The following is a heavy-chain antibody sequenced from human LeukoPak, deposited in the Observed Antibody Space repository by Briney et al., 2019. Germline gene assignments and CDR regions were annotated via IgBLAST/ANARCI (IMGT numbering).Heavy chain of an antibody. Sequence: GGSLRLSCAASGFTFSSYAMSWFRQAPGKGLEWLSDISDIGRAYYTDSVKGRFTISRDNSKYMLYVQMNNLRAEDMAIYYCAKERDSAFDSWGRGTLVTVSS. D-gene: IGHD4-11*01. CDR1: GFTFSSYA. CDR3: AKERDSAFDS. J-gene: IGHJ5*01. CDR2: ISDIGRA. V-gene: IGHV3-23*01.